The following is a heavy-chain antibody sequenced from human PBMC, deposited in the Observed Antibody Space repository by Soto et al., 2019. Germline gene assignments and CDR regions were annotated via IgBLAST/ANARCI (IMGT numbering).Heavy chain of an antibody. V-gene: IGHV1-2*04. D-gene: IGHD2-8*01. Sequence: GASVKVSCKASGYTFTGYYMHLVRQAPGQGLEWMGWINPNSGGTNYAQKFQGWVTMTRDTSISTAYMELSRLRSDDTAVYYCARGDAYCTNGVCSRVDAFDIWGQGTMVTVSS. J-gene: IGHJ3*02. CDR2: INPNSGGT. CDR3: ARGDAYCTNGVCSRVDAFDI. CDR1: GYTFTGYY.